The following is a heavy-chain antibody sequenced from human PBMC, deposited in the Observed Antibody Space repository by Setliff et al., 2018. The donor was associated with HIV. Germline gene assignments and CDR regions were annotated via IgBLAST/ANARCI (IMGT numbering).Heavy chain of an antibody. CDR1: GGSISSGSYF. J-gene: IGHJ3*02. Sequence: PSETLSLTCTVSGGSISSGSYFWSWIRQPAGKGLEWIGHIYTSGSTNYNPSLKSRVTTSGDTSKNHFSLRLSSVTAADTAVDYCARSERYYDILTGHVSDGFDIWGQGTMVTVSS. CDR2: IYTSGST. V-gene: IGHV4-61*09. D-gene: IGHD3-9*01. CDR3: ARSERYYDILTGHVSDGFDI.